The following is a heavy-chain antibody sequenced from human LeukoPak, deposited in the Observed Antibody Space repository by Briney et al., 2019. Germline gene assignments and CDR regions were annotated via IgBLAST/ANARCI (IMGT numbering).Heavy chain of an antibody. V-gene: IGHV3-11*04. CDR2: ITSGITI. CDR3: ARDTVMHGFDY. D-gene: IGHD3-16*01. J-gene: IGHJ4*02. CDR1: GFTFSNYY. Sequence: GGSLRLSCVASGFTFSNYYMSWIRQAPGKGLEWVSYITSGITIYHADSVKGRFTISRDNAKNSLYLQMNSLRAEDTAVYYCARDTVMHGFDYWGQGTLVTVSS.